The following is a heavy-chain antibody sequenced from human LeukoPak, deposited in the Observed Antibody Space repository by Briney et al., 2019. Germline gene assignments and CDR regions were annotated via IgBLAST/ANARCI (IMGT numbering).Heavy chain of an antibody. CDR3: ARGYYDTRRSAFDI. CDR1: GYTFSSHY. V-gene: IGHV1-46*01. Sequence: ASVRLSCKASGYTFSSHYMHWVRQAPGQGLEWMGIINPSGGGTSYAQKFQGRVTMTGDTSTSTVYMDLSSLRSEDTAMYYCARGYYDTRRSAFDIWGQGTMVTVSS. D-gene: IGHD3-22*01. CDR2: INPSGGGT. J-gene: IGHJ3*02.